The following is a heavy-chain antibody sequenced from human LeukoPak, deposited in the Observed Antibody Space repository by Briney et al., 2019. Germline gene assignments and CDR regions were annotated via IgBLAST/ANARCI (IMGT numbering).Heavy chain of an antibody. Sequence: GRSLRLSCAASGFTFSSYGMHWVRQAPGKGLEWVAVIWYDGSNKYYTDSVKGRFTISRDNSKNTLYLQMNSLRAEDTAVYYCARGNDYSPFDYWGQGTLVTVSS. CDR3: ARGNDYSPFDY. CDR2: IWYDGSNK. CDR1: GFTFSSYG. J-gene: IGHJ4*02. V-gene: IGHV3-33*01. D-gene: IGHD4-11*01.